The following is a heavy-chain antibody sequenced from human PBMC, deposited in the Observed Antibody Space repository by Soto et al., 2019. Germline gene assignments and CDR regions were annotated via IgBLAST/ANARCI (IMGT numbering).Heavy chain of an antibody. J-gene: IGHJ4*02. D-gene: IGHD3-10*01. CDR1: GLDFRNND. Sequence: QVQLVESGGGVIQPGRSLRLSCAASGLDFRNNDMHWVRQAPGKGLEWVAVISHDSRNIFYGYSVKGRFTGSRDNSKNTLYLEMNSLGVEDTAVYFCAKLVDKTVDDFWGLGTLVVVSS. CDR2: ISHDSRNI. V-gene: IGHV3-30*18. CDR3: AKLVDKTVDDF.